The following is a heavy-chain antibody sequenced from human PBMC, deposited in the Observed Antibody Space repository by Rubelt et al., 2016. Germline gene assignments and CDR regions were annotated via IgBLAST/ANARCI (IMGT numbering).Heavy chain of an antibody. D-gene: IGHD2-15*01. Sequence: QVQLVQSGAEVKKPGASVKVSYKASGYTFTSYGISWVRQAPGQGLEWMGWISAYNGNTNYAQKLQGMVIMTSDTSTSTAYMGLRSLRSGGTAVYYCARDRGGGSFDRWGQGTLVTVSS. CDR1: GYTFTSYG. CDR3: ARDRGGGSFDR. V-gene: IGHV1-18*01. J-gene: IGHJ5*02. CDR2: ISAYNGNT.